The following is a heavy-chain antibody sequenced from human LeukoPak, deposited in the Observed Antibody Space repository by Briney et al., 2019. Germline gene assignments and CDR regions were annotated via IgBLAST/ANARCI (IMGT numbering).Heavy chain of an antibody. CDR3: AKGGRDTGGNWFDP. CDR2: ISGGGGNT. Sequence: GESLRLSCAASGFTFSNYAMTWVRQAPGKGLEWVSGISGGGGNTYYADSVKGRFTISRDNSKKTVHLQMSSLRAEDTAVYYCAKGGRDTGGNWFDPWGQGTLVTASS. V-gene: IGHV3-23*01. CDR1: GFTFSNYA. D-gene: IGHD2-8*02. J-gene: IGHJ5*02.